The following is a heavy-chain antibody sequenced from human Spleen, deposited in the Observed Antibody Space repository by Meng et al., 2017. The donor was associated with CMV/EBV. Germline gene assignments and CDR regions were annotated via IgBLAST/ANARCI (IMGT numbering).Heavy chain of an antibody. CDR3: TTQFNWNYGDY. V-gene: IGHV3-15*01. CDR1: RFTFNNW. D-gene: IGHD1-7*01. CDR2: IKTKTDGGAA. Sequence: SCAASRFTFNNWMTWVRQAPGKGLEWLGLIKTKTDGGAADYAPAVKGRFTISRDDSRNTLYLQMNSLKTEDTAVYYCTTQFNWNYGDYWGQGTLVTVSS. J-gene: IGHJ4*02.